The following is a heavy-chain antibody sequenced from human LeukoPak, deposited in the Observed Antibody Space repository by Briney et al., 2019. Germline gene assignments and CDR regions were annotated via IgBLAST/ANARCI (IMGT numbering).Heavy chain of an antibody. D-gene: IGHD6-19*01. V-gene: IGHV3-30*18. Sequence: PGGSLRLSCAASGFTFSSYGMHWVRQAPGKGLEWVAVISYDGSNKYYADSVKGRFTISRDNSKDTLYLQMNSLRAEDTAVYYCAKDRGAVAGDQYYYYGMDVWGQGTTVTVSS. J-gene: IGHJ6*02. CDR2: ISYDGSNK. CDR3: AKDRGAVAGDQYYYYGMDV. CDR1: GFTFSSYG.